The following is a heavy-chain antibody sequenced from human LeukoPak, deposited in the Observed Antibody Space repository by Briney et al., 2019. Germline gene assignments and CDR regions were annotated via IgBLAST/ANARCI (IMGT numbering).Heavy chain of an antibody. CDR1: GFTFSSYA. J-gene: IGHJ4*02. Sequence: GGSLRLSCAASGFTFSSYAMHWVRQAPGKGLEYVSAISSNGGSTYYANSVKGRFTISRDNAKNSLYLQMNSLRAEDMAVYYCARDAYGSGSSDYWGQGTLVTVSS. CDR3: ARDAYGSGSSDY. V-gene: IGHV3-64*01. D-gene: IGHD3-10*01. CDR2: ISSNGGST.